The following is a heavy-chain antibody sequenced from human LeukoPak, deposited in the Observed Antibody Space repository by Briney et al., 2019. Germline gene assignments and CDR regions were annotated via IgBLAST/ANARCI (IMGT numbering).Heavy chain of an antibody. CDR1: GGTFSSYA. V-gene: IGHV1-69*13. Sequence: GASVKVSCKASGGTFSSYAISWVRQAPGQGLEWMGGIIPIFGTANYAQKFQGRVTITADESTSTAYMELSSLRSEDTAVYYCARPGAPAFDIWGQGTMVTVSS. CDR3: ARPGAPAFDI. D-gene: IGHD3-10*01. J-gene: IGHJ3*02. CDR2: IIPIFGTA.